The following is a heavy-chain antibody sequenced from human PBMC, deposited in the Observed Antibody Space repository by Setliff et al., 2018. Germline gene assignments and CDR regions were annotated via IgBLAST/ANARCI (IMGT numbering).Heavy chain of an antibody. D-gene: IGHD2-21*02. V-gene: IGHV3-66*02. Sequence: PGGSLRLSCAASGFTVSSNYMSWVRQAPGKGLEWVSVIYSGGSTYYADSVKGRFTISRDNSKNTLYLQMNSLRGEDTAVYHCARVGQATVVTAIHGALDYWGQGTLVTVSS. CDR1: GFTVSSNY. CDR3: ARVGQATVVTAIHGALDY. J-gene: IGHJ4*02. CDR2: IYSGGST.